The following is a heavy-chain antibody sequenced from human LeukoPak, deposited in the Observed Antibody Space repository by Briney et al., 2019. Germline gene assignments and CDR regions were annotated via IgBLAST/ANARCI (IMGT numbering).Heavy chain of an antibody. D-gene: IGHD3-22*01. CDR1: GGTFSSYA. Sequence: PVKVSCKASGGTFSSYAISWVRQAPGQGLEWMGGIIPIFGTANYAQKFQGRVTITADESTSTAYMELSSLRSEDTAVYYCARAAYYYDSSDTIEYFQHWGQGTLVTVSS. CDR3: ARAAYYYDSSDTIEYFQH. CDR2: IIPIFGTA. J-gene: IGHJ1*01. V-gene: IGHV1-69*01.